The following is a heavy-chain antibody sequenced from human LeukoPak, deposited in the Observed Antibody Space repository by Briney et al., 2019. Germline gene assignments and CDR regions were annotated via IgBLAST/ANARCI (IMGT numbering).Heavy chain of an antibody. CDR1: GFTFSSYA. J-gene: IGHJ4*02. D-gene: IGHD4-17*01. V-gene: IGHV3-23*01. CDR2: ISGSGADT. CDR3: AKDTTTHTVTTHYFDY. Sequence: GGSLRLSYAGSGFTFSSYAMSWVRQAPGKGLEWVSAISGSGADTYYADSVKGRFTISRDNSKNTLFLQMNSLRAEDSAVYYCAKDTTTHTVTTHYFDYWGQGSLVTVSS.